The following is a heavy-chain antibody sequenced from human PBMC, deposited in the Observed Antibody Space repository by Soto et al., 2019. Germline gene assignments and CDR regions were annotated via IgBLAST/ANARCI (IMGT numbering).Heavy chain of an antibody. CDR2: ITTSSAFT. Sequence: GGSLRLSCAASGFTFSDYYMSWIRQAPGKGLEWISYITTSSAFTNYADSVTGRFTISRDNAKNSLYLQMNGLRAEDTAIYYCARVSRHSSSRLWPDYWGQGTLVTVSS. V-gene: IGHV3-11*05. CDR3: ARVSRHSSSRLWPDY. D-gene: IGHD6-13*01. J-gene: IGHJ4*02. CDR1: GFTFSDYY.